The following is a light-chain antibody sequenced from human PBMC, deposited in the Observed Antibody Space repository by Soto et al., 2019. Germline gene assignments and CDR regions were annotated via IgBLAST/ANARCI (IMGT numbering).Light chain of an antibody. CDR2: LTY. J-gene: IGKJ5*01. Sequence: DIQMTQSPSSLSSSLGYIFTITFLASQDIGNDVGWYQQKPGKAPKRLIYLTYSLQTGVPSRFSGGGSGTHFTLTVSNLQPEDYATYYCQYSHTTLTFGQGTRLEIK. V-gene: IGKV1-17*02. CDR1: QDIGND. CDR3: QYSHTTLT.